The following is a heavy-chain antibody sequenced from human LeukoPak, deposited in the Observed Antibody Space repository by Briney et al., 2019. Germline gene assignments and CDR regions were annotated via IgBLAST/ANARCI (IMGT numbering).Heavy chain of an antibody. CDR2: ISGSGGKT. J-gene: IGHJ4*02. V-gene: IGHV3-23*01. D-gene: IGHD4-17*01. CDR3: ARGRGGDYVPSRFDY. CDR1: GFAFSGFA. Sequence: PGGSLRLSCSASGFAFSGFAMGWVRHAPGKGLEWVASISGSGGKTYYADSVEGRFTISRDNSKNTLYLQMNSQRAEDTALYYCARGRGGDYVPSRFDYWGQGTLVTVSS.